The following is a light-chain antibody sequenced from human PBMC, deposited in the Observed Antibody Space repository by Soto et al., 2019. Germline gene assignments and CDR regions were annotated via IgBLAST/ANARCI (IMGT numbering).Light chain of an antibody. J-gene: IGKJ3*01. CDR2: GAS. Sequence: EIVLTQSPGTLSLSPGERATLSCRASQSVSDNHLAWYHQKPGQPPRLLIYGASNRATGIPDRISGHGSGTDFTLTIRRLEPEDFATYYCHHYDRSPIFTFGPGTKVDI. CDR1: QSVSDNH. V-gene: IGKV3-20*01. CDR3: HHYDRSPIFT.